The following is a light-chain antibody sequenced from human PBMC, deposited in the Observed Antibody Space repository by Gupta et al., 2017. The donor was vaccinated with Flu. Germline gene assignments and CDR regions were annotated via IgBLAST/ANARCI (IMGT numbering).Light chain of an antibody. CDR1: QSISSL. Sequence: DIQMTQFPSTLSASVGDRVTITCRASQSISSLLAWYQQKPGKAPKILIYKTSSLTSGVPSRFSGSGSGTDFTLTINSLQPDDSATYDCQFQRTFGQGTKVEIK. CDR2: KTS. CDR3: QFQRT. V-gene: IGKV1-5*03. J-gene: IGKJ2*02.